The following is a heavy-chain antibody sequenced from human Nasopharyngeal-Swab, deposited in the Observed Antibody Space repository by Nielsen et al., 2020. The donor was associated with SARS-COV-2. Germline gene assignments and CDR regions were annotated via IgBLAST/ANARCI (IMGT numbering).Heavy chain of an antibody. CDR2: ISSDGSNK. J-gene: IGHJ4*02. CDR1: GFSFSSYG. Sequence: GGSLRLSCEASGFSFSSYGMHWVRQAPGKGLEWVTVISSDGSNKYYADSVKGRLTISRDNSKNTLYLLMSSLRAEDTAVYYCAKDYYDTLAGYYGPDFWGQGTLVTVSS. D-gene: IGHD3-9*01. CDR3: AKDYYDTLAGYYGPDF. V-gene: IGHV3-30*18.